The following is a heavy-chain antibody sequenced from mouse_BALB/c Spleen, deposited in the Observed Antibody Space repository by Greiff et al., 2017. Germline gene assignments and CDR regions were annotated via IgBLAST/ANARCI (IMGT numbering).Heavy chain of an antibody. J-gene: IGHJ3*01. V-gene: IGHV1S137*01. CDR3: AREGYDPAWFAY. CDR2: ISTYYGDA. D-gene: IGHD2-2*01. CDR1: GYTFTDYA. Sequence: VQLQESGAELVRPGVSVKISCKGSGYTFTDYAMHWVKQSHAKSLEWIGVISTYYGDASYNQKFKGKATMTVDKSSSTAYMELARLTSEDSAIYYCAREGYDPAWFAYWGQGTLVTVSA.